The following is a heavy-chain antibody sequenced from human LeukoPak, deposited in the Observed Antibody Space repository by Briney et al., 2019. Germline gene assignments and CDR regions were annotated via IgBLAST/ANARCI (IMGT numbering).Heavy chain of an antibody. J-gene: IGHJ3*02. CDR1: GFSFSNYW. D-gene: IGHD6-19*01. Sequence: GGSLRLSCVASGFSFSNYWMTWVRQVPGKGLEWVANINQDGNKKNYVDSVKGRFTVSRDNAKNSLYLQMDNLRAEDTAIYYCARDHSPSMYGSVWYDAFDIWGLGTTVTVSS. CDR2: INQDGNKK. CDR3: ARDHSPSMYGSVWYDAFDI. V-gene: IGHV3-7*03.